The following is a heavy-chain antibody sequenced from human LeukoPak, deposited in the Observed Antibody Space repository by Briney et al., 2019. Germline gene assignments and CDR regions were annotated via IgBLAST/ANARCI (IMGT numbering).Heavy chain of an antibody. J-gene: IGHJ4*02. V-gene: IGHV3-48*01. D-gene: IGHD6-13*01. CDR2: ISSSSATI. Sequence: PGGSLRLSCAASGFTFSSYSMNWVRQAPGKGPEWVSYISSSSATIYYADSVKGRFTISRDNAKNSLYLQMNSLRAEDTAVYYCARRSSWYSFDCWGQGALVTVSS. CDR3: ARRSSWYSFDC. CDR1: GFTFSSYS.